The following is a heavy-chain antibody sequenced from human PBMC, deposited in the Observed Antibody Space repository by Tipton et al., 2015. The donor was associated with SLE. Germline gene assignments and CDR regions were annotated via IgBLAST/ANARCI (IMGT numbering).Heavy chain of an antibody. CDR3: AREVKTISDSDAFDI. CDR2: IHYSGTA. V-gene: IGHV4-31*03. D-gene: IGHD1-7*01. CDR1: GASISNDNYF. J-gene: IGHJ3*02. Sequence: TLSLTCSVSGASISNDNYFWSWLRHHPPNGVEGLGYIHYSGTAHYNPSLMGRATLSVDTSKNQFSLNLRSVTAADAAVYYCAREVKTISDSDAFDIWGQGTVVTVSS.